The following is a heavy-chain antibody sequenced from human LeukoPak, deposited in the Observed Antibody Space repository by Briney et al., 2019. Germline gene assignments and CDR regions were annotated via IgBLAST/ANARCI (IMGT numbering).Heavy chain of an antibody. J-gene: IGHJ4*02. V-gene: IGHV3-23*01. D-gene: IGHD6-19*01. CDR1: GFSFSSYA. CDR3: AKRSGDTTGWFFDF. CDR2: ISGSGDNT. Sequence: GGSLKLSCAASGFSFSSYAMSWVRQAPGKGLEWVSSISGSGDNTYYAESVKGRFTISRDNSKNTLFLQMSSLRAEDTAVFYCAKRSGDTTGWFFDFWGQGTLVTVSS.